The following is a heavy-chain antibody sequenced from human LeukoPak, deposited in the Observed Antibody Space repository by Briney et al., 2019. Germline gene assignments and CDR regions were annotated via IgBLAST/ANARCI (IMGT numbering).Heavy chain of an antibody. J-gene: IGHJ5*02. V-gene: IGHV3-7*01. CDR1: GFTVSGSY. CDR3: ARVYAT. CDR2: IKQDGSEK. Sequence: PGGSLRLSCAASGFTVSGSYMSWVRQAPGKGLEWVANIKQDGSEKYYVDSVKGRFTISRDNAKNSLYLQMNSLRAEDTAVYYCARVYATWGQGTLVTVSS. D-gene: IGHD2-2*01.